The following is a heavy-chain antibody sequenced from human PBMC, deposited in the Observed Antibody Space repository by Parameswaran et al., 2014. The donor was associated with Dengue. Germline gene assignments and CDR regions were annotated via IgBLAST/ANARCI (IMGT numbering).Heavy chain of an antibody. Sequence: SWVRQAPGQGLEWMGGISPIFGTANYAQKFQDRVTITADESTITAYMELSSLRSEDTAVYYCARPYEGYSYGKWAWRINCFDPWGQGTLVTVSS. CDR3: ARPYEGYSYGKWAWRINCFDP. CDR2: ISPIFGTA. V-gene: IGHV1-69*01. D-gene: IGHD5-18*01. J-gene: IGHJ5*02.